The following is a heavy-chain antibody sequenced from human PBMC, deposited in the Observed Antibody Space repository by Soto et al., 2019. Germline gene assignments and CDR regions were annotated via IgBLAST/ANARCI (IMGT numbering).Heavy chain of an antibody. CDR1: GFTFSDYY. J-gene: IGHJ4*02. CDR2: ISSSSSYT. Sequence: GGSLRLSCAASGFTFSDYYMSWIRQAPGKGLEWVSYISSSSSYTNYADSVKGRFTISRDNAKNSLYLQMNSLRAEDTAVYYCARGKANYDILTEPYYFDYWGQGTLVTVSS. CDR3: ARGKANYDILTEPYYFDY. D-gene: IGHD3-9*01. V-gene: IGHV3-11*05.